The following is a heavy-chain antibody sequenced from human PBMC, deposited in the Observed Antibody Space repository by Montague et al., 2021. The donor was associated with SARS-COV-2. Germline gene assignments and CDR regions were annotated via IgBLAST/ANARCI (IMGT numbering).Heavy chain of an antibody. J-gene: IGHJ3*02. V-gene: IGHV4-39*01. D-gene: IGHD3-10*01. Sequence: SETLSLTCTVSGGSITRNYYWGWIRQPPAKGLEWFVNIYYSGTTSIYPSLQSRVTISVDASKNQFFLNLTSFTAADTAAYYCSGTLVRGVPKAFDIWGQGALVIVSS. CDR3: SGTLVRGVPKAFDI. CDR1: GGSITRNYY. CDR2: IYYSGTT.